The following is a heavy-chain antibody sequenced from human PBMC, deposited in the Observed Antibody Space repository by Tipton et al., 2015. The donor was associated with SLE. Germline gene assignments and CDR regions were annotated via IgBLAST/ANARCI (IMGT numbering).Heavy chain of an antibody. CDR2: IYPRDSDS. Sequence: QLVQSGAEVKKPGESLKISCKGSGYSFSTYGIGWVRQMPGKGLEWMGIIYPRDSDSRYSPSFPGQVTISADKSISTAYLQWGSLKASDSAFYYCARVRDCVLYDISFDVWGQGTMVTVSS. CDR1: GYSFSTYG. J-gene: IGHJ3*01. CDR3: ARVRDCVLYDISFDV. V-gene: IGHV5-51*03. D-gene: IGHD2-21*02.